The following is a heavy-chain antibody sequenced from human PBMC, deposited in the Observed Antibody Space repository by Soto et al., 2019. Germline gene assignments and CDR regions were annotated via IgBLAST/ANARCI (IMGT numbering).Heavy chain of an antibody. CDR1: GFTFSSYG. CDR3: AKDGGGAARPSAFDI. CDR2: ISYDGSNK. J-gene: IGHJ3*02. V-gene: IGHV3-30*18. D-gene: IGHD6-6*01. Sequence: PGGSLRLSCAASGFTFSSYGMHWVRQAPGKGLEWVAVISYDGSNKYYADSVKGRFTISRDNSKNTLYLQMNSLRAEDTAVYYCAKDGGGAARPSAFDIWGQGTMVTVSS.